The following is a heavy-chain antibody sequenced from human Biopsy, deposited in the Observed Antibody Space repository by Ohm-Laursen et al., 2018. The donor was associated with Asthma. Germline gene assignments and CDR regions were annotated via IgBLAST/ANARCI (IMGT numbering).Heavy chain of an antibody. J-gene: IGHJ6*02. CDR3: ARISRLGYNSLDYGMDV. D-gene: IGHD5-24*01. Sequence: SLRLSCAASGFSFDDYAMFWVRQAPGKGLEWVPGISWNSGTIGYADSVKGRFTISRDHSKLYLQMNNLRAEDTAVYHCARISRLGYNSLDYGMDVWGQGTTVTVSS. CDR2: ISWNSGTI. CDR1: GFSFDDYA. V-gene: IGHV3-9*01.